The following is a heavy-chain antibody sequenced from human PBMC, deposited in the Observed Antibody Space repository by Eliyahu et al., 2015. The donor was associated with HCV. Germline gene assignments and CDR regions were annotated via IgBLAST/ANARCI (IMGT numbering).Heavy chain of an antibody. J-gene: IGHJ4*02. CDR3: AREYPGAAHGFDY. D-gene: IGHD1-26*01. V-gene: IGHV1-46*01. CDR2: SYPSAGTT. Sequence: MGVSYPSAGTTWRPQKFLGRLTITGDASTSTVYMELSGLTSDDTAHYYCAREYPGAAHGFDYWGQGTLVVVSS.